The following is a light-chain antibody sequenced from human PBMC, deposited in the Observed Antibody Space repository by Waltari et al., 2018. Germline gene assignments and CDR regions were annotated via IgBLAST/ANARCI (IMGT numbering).Light chain of an antibody. V-gene: IGKV1-12*01. CDR2: EAS. J-gene: IGKJ2*01. CDR3: QQSSNLPYT. CDR1: QDISSW. Sequence: DIQMTQSPSSVSASVGDRVTITCRASQDISSWLGWYQQKLGKAPKVRRYEASTLQSGVPSRFSSSASGTHFTLTISSLQPEDSATYYCQQSSNLPYTFGQGTKLEIK.